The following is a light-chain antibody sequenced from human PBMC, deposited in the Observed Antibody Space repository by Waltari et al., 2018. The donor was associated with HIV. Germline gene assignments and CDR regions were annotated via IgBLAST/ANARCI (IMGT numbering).Light chain of an antibody. CDR1: SSYVGGLNY. J-gene: IGLJ2*01. CDR2: EVS. CDR3: SSYTSSSTLV. V-gene: IGLV2-14*01. Sequence: QSALTQPASGSGAPGQAVTLSFPGTSSYVGGLNYVPWYQQHPDKAPKLLIYEVSSRPSGISSRFSGCKSANTASLTISGLQADDEADYYCSSYTSSSTLVFGGGTKLTV.